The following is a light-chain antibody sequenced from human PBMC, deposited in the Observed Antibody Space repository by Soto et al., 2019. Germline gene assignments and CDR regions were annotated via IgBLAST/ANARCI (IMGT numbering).Light chain of an antibody. Sequence: DIQMTQSPSTLSASVGDRVTITCRASQSITGWLAWFQQKPGKAPKLLISKASSLESGVPSRFSGSGSGTEFTLTISRLEPEDFAVFYCQQYAVSPITFGQGTRLEIK. CDR1: QSITGW. J-gene: IGKJ5*01. CDR2: KAS. CDR3: QQYAVSPIT. V-gene: IGKV1-5*03.